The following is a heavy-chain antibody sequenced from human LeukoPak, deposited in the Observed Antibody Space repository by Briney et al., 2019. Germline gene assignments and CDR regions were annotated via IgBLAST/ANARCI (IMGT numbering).Heavy chain of an antibody. CDR3: ARDPDDYGGNSPFDY. J-gene: IGHJ4*02. Sequence: SVKVSCKASGGTFSSYAISWARQAPGPGLGWMGRIIPILGIANYAQKFQGRVTITADKSTSTAYMELSSLRSEDTAVYYCARDPDDYGGNSPFDYWGQGTLVTVSS. D-gene: IGHD4-23*01. CDR2: IIPILGIA. CDR1: GGTFSSYA. V-gene: IGHV1-69*04.